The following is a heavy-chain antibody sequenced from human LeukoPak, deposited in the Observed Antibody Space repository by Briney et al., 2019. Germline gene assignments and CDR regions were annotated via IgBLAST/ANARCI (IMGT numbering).Heavy chain of an antibody. V-gene: IGHV6-1*01. CDR2: TFYRFKWYS. CDR1: GDSVSSNTAA. Sequence: SQTLSLTCAISGDSVSSNTAAWHWIRQSPSRGLEWLGKTFYRFKWYSDYAVSVKSRITINPDTSKNQVSLQLSSVTPEDTAVYFCASTHGQQIDYWGQGTLVTVSS. J-gene: IGHJ4*02. CDR3: ASTHGQQIDY. D-gene: IGHD4-17*01.